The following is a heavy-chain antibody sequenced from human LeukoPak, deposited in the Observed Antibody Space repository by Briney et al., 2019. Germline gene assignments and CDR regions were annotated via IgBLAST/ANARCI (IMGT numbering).Heavy chain of an antibody. V-gene: IGHV1-8*01. CDR1: GYTFTSYD. CDR3: ARSRDILTGYYYY. J-gene: IGHJ4*02. D-gene: IGHD3-9*01. CDR2: MNPNSGNT. Sequence: GASVKVSCKASGYTFTSYDINWVRQATGQGLEWMGWMNPNSGNTGYAQKFQGRVTMTRNTSISIAYMELSSLRSEDTAAYYCARSRDILTGYYYYWGQGTLVTVSS.